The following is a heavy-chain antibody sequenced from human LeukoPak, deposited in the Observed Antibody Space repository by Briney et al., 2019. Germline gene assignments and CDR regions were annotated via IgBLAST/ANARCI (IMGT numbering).Heavy chain of an antibody. CDR1: GYICTRYD. D-gene: IGHD1-26*01. V-gene: IGHV1-8*03. CDR2: MNPNNGNT. CDR3: ARWVGGTTRDPYYNYYMDV. J-gene: IGHJ6*03. Sequence: GASVKVSCKASGYICTRYDISWVRQATGQGLEWMGWMNPNNGNTYFAQKFQGRVTVSRNTSITTAYMELSSLTSEDTAVYYCARWVGGTTRDPYYNYYMDVWGTGTTVTVSS.